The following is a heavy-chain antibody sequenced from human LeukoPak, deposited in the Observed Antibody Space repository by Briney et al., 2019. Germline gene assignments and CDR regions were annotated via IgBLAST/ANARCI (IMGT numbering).Heavy chain of an antibody. Sequence: PGGSLRLSCAAFGLTFDAYAMHWVRQAPGKGLEWVSGISWNSGSIGSADSVKARFPISRANAKDPLCLHMNSLRAEDTALYYCARARIGYYGMDVWGQGTTVTVSS. V-gene: IGHV3-9*01. D-gene: IGHD1-26*01. CDR2: ISWNSGSI. J-gene: IGHJ6*02. CDR1: GLTFDAYA. CDR3: ARARIGYYGMDV.